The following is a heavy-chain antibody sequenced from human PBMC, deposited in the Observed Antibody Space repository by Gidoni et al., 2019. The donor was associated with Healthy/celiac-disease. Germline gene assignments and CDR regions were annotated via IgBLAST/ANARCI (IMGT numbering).Heavy chain of an antibody. CDR2: IRGSGGST. J-gene: IGHJ4*02. CDR1: GFTFSSYA. Sequence: EVQLLESGGGLVQPGGSLRLSCAASGFTFSSYAMSWVRQAPGKGLEWVSAIRGSGGSTYYADSVKGRFTISRDNSKNTLYLQMNSLRAEDTAVYYCAKVERQQLDYFDYWGQGTLVTVSS. D-gene: IGHD6-13*01. V-gene: IGHV3-23*01. CDR3: AKVERQQLDYFDY.